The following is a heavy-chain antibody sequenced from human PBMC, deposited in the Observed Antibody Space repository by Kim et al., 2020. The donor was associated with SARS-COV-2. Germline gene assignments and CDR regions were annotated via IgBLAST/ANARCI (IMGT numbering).Heavy chain of an antibody. CDR3: TTVCCGTGSGDYFDY. Sequence: GGSLRLSCAASGFTFSNAWMSWVRQAPGKGLEWVGRIKSKTDGGTTDYAAPVKGRFTISRDDSKNTLYLQMNSLKTEDTAVYYCTTVCCGTGSGDYFDYWGQGTLVTVSS. CDR2: IKSKTDGGTT. CDR1: GFTFSNAW. J-gene: IGHJ4*02. D-gene: IGHD3-10*01. V-gene: IGHV3-15*01.